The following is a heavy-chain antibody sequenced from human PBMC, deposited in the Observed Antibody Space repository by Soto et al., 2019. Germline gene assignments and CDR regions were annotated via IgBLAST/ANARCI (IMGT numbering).Heavy chain of an antibody. V-gene: IGHV4-31*03. J-gene: IGHJ5*02. D-gene: IGHD2-21*01. CDR2: IYVTGAV. CDR1: GAALNSGNYY. Sequence: ASETLSLTCIVSGAALNSGNYYWSWIRQAPGKGLEWIGHIYVTGAVDYNPSLRDRITISQDTSERQFSLNLRLVTAADTAVYYCARLRIATNNYKWFDPWGQGTLVTVSS. CDR3: ARLRIATNNYKWFDP.